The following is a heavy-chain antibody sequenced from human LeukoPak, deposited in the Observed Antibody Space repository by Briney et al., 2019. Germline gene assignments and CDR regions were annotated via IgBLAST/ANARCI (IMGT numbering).Heavy chain of an antibody. J-gene: IGHJ4*02. D-gene: IGHD3-22*01. Sequence: PGGSLRLSCAASGFTFSSYGMHWVRQAPGKGLEWVAFIRYDGSNKYYADSVKGRFTISRDNSKNTLYLQMDSLRAEDTAVYHCAKDHYYDSSGYLNYWGQGTLVTVSS. CDR2: IRYDGSNK. CDR3: AKDHYYDSSGYLNY. CDR1: GFTFSSYG. V-gene: IGHV3-30*02.